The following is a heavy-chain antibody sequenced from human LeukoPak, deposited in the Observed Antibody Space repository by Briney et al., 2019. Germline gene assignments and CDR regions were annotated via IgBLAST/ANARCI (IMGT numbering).Heavy chain of an antibody. D-gene: IGHD6-19*01. CDR3: ASFRSGWQTFDY. Sequence: GGSLRLSCAASGFTFSSYSMNWGRQAPGKGLEWVSSISSSSSYIYYADSVKGRFTISRDNAKNSLYLQMNSLRAEDTAVYYCASFRSGWQTFDYWGQGTLVTVSS. V-gene: IGHV3-21*01. CDR2: ISSSSSYI. CDR1: GFTFSSYS. J-gene: IGHJ4*02.